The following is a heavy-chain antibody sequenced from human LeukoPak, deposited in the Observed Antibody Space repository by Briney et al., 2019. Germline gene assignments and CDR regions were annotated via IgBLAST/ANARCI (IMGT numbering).Heavy chain of an antibody. CDR1: GFTFSTYW. CDR2: IYIDGSST. D-gene: IGHD2-2*01. Sequence: GGSLRLSCAASGFTFSTYWMHWVRQAPGKGLVWVSRIYIDGSSTNYADSVKGRFTISRDNAKNTLYLEMNSLRVEDTAVYYCARGASARQDSWGQGTLVTVSS. J-gene: IGHJ4*02. V-gene: IGHV3-74*01. CDR3: ARGASARQDS.